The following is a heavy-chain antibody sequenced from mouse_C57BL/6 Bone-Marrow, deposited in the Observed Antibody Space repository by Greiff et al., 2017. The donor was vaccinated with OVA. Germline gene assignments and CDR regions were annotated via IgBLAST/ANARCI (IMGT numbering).Heavy chain of an antibody. V-gene: IGHV1-52*01. Sequence: QVQLKQPGAELVRPGSSVKLSCKASGYTFTSYWMHWVKQRPIQGLEWIGNIDPSDSETHYNQKFKDKATLTVDKSSSTAYMQLSSLTSEDSAVYYCARAYYGSSWYAMDYWGQGTSVTVSS. D-gene: IGHD1-1*01. CDR2: IDPSDSET. J-gene: IGHJ4*01. CDR3: ARAYYGSSWYAMDY. CDR1: GYTFTSYW.